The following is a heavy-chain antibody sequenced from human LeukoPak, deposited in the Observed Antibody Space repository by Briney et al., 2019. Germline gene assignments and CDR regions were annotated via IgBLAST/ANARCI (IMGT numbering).Heavy chain of an antibody. CDR3: ATKFPYCGDGSCAL. CDR2: INQEGDTV. D-gene: IGHD2-15*01. Sequence: GGSLRLSCAASGLRFSSHWMSWVRQAPGRGLEWVANINQEGDTVNYVDSVKGRFSISRDNANNALFLQMHSLRVGDTAIYYCATKFPYCGDGSCALGGQGAQVTVSS. J-gene: IGHJ4*02. CDR1: GLRFSSHW. V-gene: IGHV3-7*01.